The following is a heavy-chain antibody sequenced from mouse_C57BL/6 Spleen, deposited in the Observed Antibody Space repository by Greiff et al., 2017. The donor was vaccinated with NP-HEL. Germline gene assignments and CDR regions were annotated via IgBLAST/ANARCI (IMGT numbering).Heavy chain of an antibody. V-gene: IGHV5-9*01. CDR1: GFTFSSYT. CDR3: ARDYGSSYYAMDY. J-gene: IGHJ4*01. Sequence: EVHLVESGGGLVKPGGSLKLSCAASGFTFSSYTMSWVRQTPEKRLEWVATISGGGGNTYYPDSVKGRFTISRDNAKNTLYLQMSSLRSEDTALYYCARDYGSSYYAMDYWGQGTSVTVSS. CDR2: ISGGGGNT. D-gene: IGHD1-1*01.